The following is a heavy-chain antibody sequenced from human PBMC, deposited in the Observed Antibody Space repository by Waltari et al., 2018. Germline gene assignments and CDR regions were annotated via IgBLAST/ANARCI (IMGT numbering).Heavy chain of an antibody. CDR2: MNPKSGNT. CDR1: GYTFTSYD. J-gene: IGHJ4*02. Sequence: QVQLVQSGAEVKKPGASVKVSCKASGYTFTSYDINWVRQATGQGLEWMGWMNPKSGNTGYEQKFQGRVTMTRNTSISTAYRELSSLRSEDTAGYYCARGLGTMVRGRPYYFDYWGQGTLVTVSS. CDR3: ARGLGTMVRGRPYYFDY. D-gene: IGHD3-10*01. V-gene: IGHV1-8*01.